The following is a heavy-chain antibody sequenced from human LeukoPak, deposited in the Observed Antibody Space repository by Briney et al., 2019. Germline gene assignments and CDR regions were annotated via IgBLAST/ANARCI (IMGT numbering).Heavy chain of an antibody. CDR2: IKQDGSGK. D-gene: IGHD6-13*01. V-gene: IGHV3-7*04. CDR1: GFTFSSYW. J-gene: IGHJ5*02. CDR3: ARVPYPSTAPAGKGWFDP. Sequence: GGSLRLSCAASGFTFSSYWMSWVRQAPGKGLEWVANIKQDGSGKNYVDSVKGRFTISRDNAKNSLYLQMNSLRVEDTAVYYCARVPYPSTAPAGKGWFDPWGQGTLATVSS.